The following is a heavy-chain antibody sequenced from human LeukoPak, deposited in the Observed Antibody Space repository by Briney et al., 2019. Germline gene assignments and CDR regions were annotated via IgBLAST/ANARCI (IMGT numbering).Heavy chain of an antibody. Sequence: KPSETLSLTCTVSGGSISSYYWSWIRQPPGKGLEWIGYIYYSGSTNYNPSLKSRVTISVDTSKNQFSLKLSSVTAADTAVYYCAGGKIPAALFDYWGQGTLVTVSS. J-gene: IGHJ4*02. CDR2: IYYSGST. CDR1: GGSISSYY. D-gene: IGHD2-2*01. CDR3: AGGKIPAALFDY. V-gene: IGHV4-59*01.